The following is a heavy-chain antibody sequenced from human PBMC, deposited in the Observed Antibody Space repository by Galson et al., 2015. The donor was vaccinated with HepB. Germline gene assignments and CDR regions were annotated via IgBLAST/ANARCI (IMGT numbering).Heavy chain of an antibody. J-gene: IGHJ3*02. D-gene: IGHD2-15*01. CDR1: GFTFSSYS. V-gene: IGHV3-21*01. CDR2: ISSSSSYI. Sequence: SLRLSCAASGFTFSSYSMNWVRQAPGKGLEWVSSISSSSSYIYYADSVKGRFTISRDNAKNSLYLQMNSLRAEDTAVYYCARDIGRGDAFDIWGQGTMVTVSS. CDR3: ARDIGRGDAFDI.